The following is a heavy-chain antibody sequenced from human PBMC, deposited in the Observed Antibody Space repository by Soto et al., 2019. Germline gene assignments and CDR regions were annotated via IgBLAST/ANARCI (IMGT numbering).Heavy chain of an antibody. J-gene: IGHJ4*02. V-gene: IGHV3-7*05. CDR2: IKQDGSER. Sequence: EVQLVESGGGLVQPGGSLRLSCVASGFALSNYWINWVRQAPGKGPEWVANIKQDGSERNYVDSVKGRFTISRDNARNSLYLQMNSLRAEDTAAYYCATETSTWGCWGQGTLVTVSS. CDR1: GFALSNYW. CDR3: ATETSTWGC. D-gene: IGHD7-27*01.